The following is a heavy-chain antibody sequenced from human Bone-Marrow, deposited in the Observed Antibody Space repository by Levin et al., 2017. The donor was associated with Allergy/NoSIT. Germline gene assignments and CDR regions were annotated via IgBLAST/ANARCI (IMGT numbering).Heavy chain of an antibody. Sequence: GGSLRLSCAASGFTFSTYWMHWVRQAPEKGLVWVSRIQSNGKTNYADSVKGRFTISRDNAKNTLYLQMNSLTVEDTAVYYCARDRFYSDSGSNFSWFDPWGQGTLVTVSS. CDR2: IQSNGKT. CDR1: GFTFSTYW. J-gene: IGHJ5*02. V-gene: IGHV3-74*01. CDR3: ARDRFYSDSGSNFSWFDP. D-gene: IGHD3-10*01.